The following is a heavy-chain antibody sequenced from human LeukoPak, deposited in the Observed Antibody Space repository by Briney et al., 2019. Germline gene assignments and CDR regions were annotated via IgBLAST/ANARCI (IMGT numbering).Heavy chain of an antibody. J-gene: IGHJ6*02. V-gene: IGHV3-30-3*01. Sequence: TGGSLRLSCAASGFTFSSYAVPWVRQAPGKGLEWVAVISYDGSNKYYADSVKGRFTMSRDNSKNTLNLQMNSLRAEDTAVYYCARVRRDGYNWDYYYYGMDVWGQGTTVTVSS. CDR1: GFTFSSYA. CDR2: ISYDGSNK. D-gene: IGHD5-24*01. CDR3: ARVRRDGYNWDYYYYGMDV.